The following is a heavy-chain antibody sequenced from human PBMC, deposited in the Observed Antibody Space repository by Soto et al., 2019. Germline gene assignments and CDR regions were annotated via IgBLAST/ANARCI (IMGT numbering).Heavy chain of an antibody. J-gene: IGHJ6*02. V-gene: IGHV3-53*01. CDR1: GFTVSSNY. CDR2: IYSGGST. D-gene: IGHD3-10*01. Sequence: GSLRLSCAASGFTVSSNYMSWVRQAPGKGLEWVSVIYSGGSTYYADSVKGRFTISRDNSKNTLYLQMNSLRAEDTAVYYCGTIYGSGSYYYYGMDVWGQGTTVTVSS. CDR3: GTIYGSGSYYYYGMDV.